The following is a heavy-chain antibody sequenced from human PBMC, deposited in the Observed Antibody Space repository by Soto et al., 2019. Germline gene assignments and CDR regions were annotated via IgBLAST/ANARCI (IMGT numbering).Heavy chain of an antibody. CDR1: GFTFSDYY. D-gene: IGHD1-26*01. J-gene: IGHJ4*02. CDR3: ARVRAQWELPGVFDY. CDR2: ISSGGSTI. V-gene: IGHV3-11*01. Sequence: GGSLRLSCAASGFTFSDYYMSWIRQAPGKGLEWVSYISSGGSTIYYADSVKGRFTISRDNAKDSLYLQMNSLRAEDTAVYYCARVRAQWELPGVFDYWGQGTLVTVSS.